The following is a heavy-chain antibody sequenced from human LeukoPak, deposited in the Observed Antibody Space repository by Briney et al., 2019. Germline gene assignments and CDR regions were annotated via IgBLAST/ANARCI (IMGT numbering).Heavy chain of an antibody. CDR1: GFTVSSNY. CDR2: VYSGGST. Sequence: PGGSLRLSCAASGFTVSSNYMSWVRQAPGKGLEWVSVVYSGGSTYYADSVKGRFTISRDNSQNTLYLQMNSLRAEDTAVYYCAELGITMIGGVWGKGTTVTISS. CDR3: AELGITMIGGV. V-gene: IGHV3-66*01. J-gene: IGHJ6*04. D-gene: IGHD3-10*02.